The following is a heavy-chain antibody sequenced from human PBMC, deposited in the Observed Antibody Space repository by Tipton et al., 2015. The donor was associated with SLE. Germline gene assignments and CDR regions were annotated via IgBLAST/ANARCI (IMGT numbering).Heavy chain of an antibody. J-gene: IGHJ3*02. Sequence: SLRLSCATSGSTFSSYEMNWVRQAPGKGLEWISYITGSGGAINYADSVKGRFTISRDNAKNSLYLQMNSLRAEDTAVYYCASGTSTSSYDAFDIWGQGTVVTVSS. CDR2: ITGSGGAI. CDR3: ASGTSTSSYDAFDI. D-gene: IGHD1-26*01. CDR1: GSTFSSYE. V-gene: IGHV3-48*03.